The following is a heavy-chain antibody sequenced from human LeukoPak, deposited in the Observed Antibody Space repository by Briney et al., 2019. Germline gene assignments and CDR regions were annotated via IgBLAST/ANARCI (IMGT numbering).Heavy chain of an antibody. D-gene: IGHD3-16*01. V-gene: IGHV3-74*01. CDR1: GFTFSNHW. Sequence: GGSLRLSCAASGFTFSNHWMYWVRQAPGKGLVWISDIDTDGSSTNYADSVKGRFTISRDNAKNTLYLQMNSLGAADTAVYYCVRALGDYWGQGDYWGQGTLVTVSS. CDR2: IDTDGSST. J-gene: IGHJ4*02. CDR3: VRALGDYWGQGDY.